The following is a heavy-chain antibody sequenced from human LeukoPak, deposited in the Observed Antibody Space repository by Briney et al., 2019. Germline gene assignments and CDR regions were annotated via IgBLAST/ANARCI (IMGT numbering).Heavy chain of an antibody. CDR3: ARDTSDRMAVAGTIGY. CDR2: ISSSSSYI. CDR1: GFTFSSYS. V-gene: IGHV3-21*01. D-gene: IGHD6-19*01. Sequence: GGSLRLSCAASGFTFSSYSMNWVRQAPGKGLEWVSSISSSSSYIYYADSVKGRFTISRDNAKNSLYLQMNSLRAEDTAVYYCARDTSDRMAVAGTIGYWGQGTLVTVSS. J-gene: IGHJ4*02.